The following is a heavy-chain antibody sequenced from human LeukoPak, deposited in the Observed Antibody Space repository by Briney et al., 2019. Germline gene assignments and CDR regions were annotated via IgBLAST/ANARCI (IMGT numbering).Heavy chain of an antibody. CDR2: INWNGAST. CDR3: ARRVDGSGRYRGYYYYYMDV. Sequence: GGSVRLSCAASGFTFDDFGMSWVRQVPGKGLEWVSGINWNGASTGYADSVKGRFTISRDNAKNSLYLQMNSLRAEDTALYYCARRVDGSGRYRGYYYYYMDVWGKGTTVTISS. D-gene: IGHD3-10*01. J-gene: IGHJ6*03. V-gene: IGHV3-20*04. CDR1: GFTFDDFG.